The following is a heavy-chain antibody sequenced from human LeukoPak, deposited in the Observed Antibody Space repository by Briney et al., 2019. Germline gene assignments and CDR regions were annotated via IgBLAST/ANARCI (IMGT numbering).Heavy chain of an antibody. J-gene: IGHJ4*02. CDR3: ARDSSIVLSIAAAGFGY. CDR1: GFTFTSSA. CDR2: IVVGSGNT. Sequence: SVKVSCKASGFTFTSSAMQWVRQARGQRLEWIGWIVVGSGNTNYAQKFQERVTITRDMSTSTAYMELRSLRSDDTAVYYCARDSSIVLSIAAAGFGYWGQGTLVTVSS. V-gene: IGHV1-58*02. D-gene: IGHD6-13*01.